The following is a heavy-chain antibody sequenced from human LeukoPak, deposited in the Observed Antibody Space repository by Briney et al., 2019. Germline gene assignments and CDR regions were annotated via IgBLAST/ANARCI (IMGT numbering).Heavy chain of an antibody. CDR1: GFTFNNYA. Sequence: PGGSLRLSCAASGFTFNNYAMHWVRQAPGKGLEWVAVISYDGSNKYYADSVKGRFTISRDDSKSTLYLQMNTLRAEDTAVYYCARDRCVSCPAWNWFDPWGKGTLVTVSP. V-gene: IGHV3-30*04. CDR3: ARDRCVSCPAWNWFDP. D-gene: IGHD2-2*01. CDR2: ISYDGSNK. J-gene: IGHJ5*02.